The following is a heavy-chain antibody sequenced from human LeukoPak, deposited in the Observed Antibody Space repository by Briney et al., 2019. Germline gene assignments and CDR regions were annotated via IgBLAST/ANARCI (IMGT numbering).Heavy chain of an antibody. CDR1: GFTFSSYS. CDR3: AKDGGDHSYIPLGSYYYYMDV. Sequence: GGSLRLSCAASGFTFSSYSMNWVRQAPGKGLEWVSYISSSSSTIYYADSVKGRFTISRDNAKNSLYLQMNSLRAEDTAVYYCAKDGGDHSYIPLGSYYYYMDVWGKGTTVTISS. CDR2: ISSSSSTI. D-gene: IGHD2-21*02. V-gene: IGHV3-48*01. J-gene: IGHJ6*03.